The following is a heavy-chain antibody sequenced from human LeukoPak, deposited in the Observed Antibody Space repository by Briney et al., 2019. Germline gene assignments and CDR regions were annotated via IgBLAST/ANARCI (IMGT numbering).Heavy chain of an antibody. Sequence: PSETLSLTCTVSGYSLSSGYYWGWIRQPPGKGLEWIGRIYHSGSTYYNPSLKSRVTISVDTSKNQFSLKLSSVTAADTAVYYCARHPRLLWSRRYDYWGQGTLVTVSS. CDR2: IYHSGST. D-gene: IGHD3-10*01. CDR3: ARHPRLLWSRRYDY. CDR1: GYSLSSGYY. V-gene: IGHV4-38-2*02. J-gene: IGHJ4*02.